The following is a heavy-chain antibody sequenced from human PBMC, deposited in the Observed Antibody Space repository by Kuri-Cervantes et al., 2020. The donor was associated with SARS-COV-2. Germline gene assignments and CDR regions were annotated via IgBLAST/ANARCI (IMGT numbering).Heavy chain of an antibody. D-gene: IGHD2-15*01. CDR2: ISGSGGST. CDR3: AKDRGSRGSWYYSDY. Sequence: GGSLRLSCAASGFPFSSYAMSWVRQAPGKGREWVSAISGSGGSTYDADSVKGWFTISRDNSKTTMYLQMNSLRAEDTAVYYCAKDRGSRGSWYYSDYWGQGTLVTVSS. J-gene: IGHJ4*02. CDR1: GFPFSSYA. V-gene: IGHV3-23*01.